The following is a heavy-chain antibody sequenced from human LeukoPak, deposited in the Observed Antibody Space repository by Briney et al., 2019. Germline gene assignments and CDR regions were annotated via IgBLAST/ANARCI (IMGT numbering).Heavy chain of an antibody. J-gene: IGHJ4*02. V-gene: IGHV3-20*04. CDR3: ARDLRAAISPFGY. CDR2: INWNGDST. D-gene: IGHD2-2*02. Sequence: GGSLRLSCAASGFTFDDYGMSWVRHGPGKGLDWVSAINWNGDSTGYADSVRGRFTISRDNAKNSLYLQMNSLRAEDTAVYYCARDLRAAISPFGYWGQGTLVTVSS. CDR1: GFTFDDYG.